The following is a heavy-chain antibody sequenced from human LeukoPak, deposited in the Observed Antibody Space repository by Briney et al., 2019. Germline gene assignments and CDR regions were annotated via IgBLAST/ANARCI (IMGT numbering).Heavy chain of an antibody. CDR3: AREHIRSGSYELDY. CDR1: GFTFNSYS. CDR2: ISSSSNYI. Sequence: GGSLRLSCAASGFTFNSYSMNWVRQAPGKGLEWVSSISSSSNYIYYADSVKGRFTISRDNAKNSLYLQMNSLRVEDTAVYYCAREHIRSGSYELDYWGQGTLVTVSS. J-gene: IGHJ4*02. D-gene: IGHD3-10*01. V-gene: IGHV3-21*01.